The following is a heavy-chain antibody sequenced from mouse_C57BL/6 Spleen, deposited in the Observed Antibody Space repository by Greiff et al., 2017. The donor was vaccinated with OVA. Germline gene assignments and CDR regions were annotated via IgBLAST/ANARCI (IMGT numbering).Heavy chain of an antibody. CDR2: IWSGGST. CDR3: ARYDGNYPFAD. D-gene: IGHD2-1*01. J-gene: IGHJ3*01. CDR1: GFSLTSYG. Sequence: VMLVESGPGLVQPSQSLSITCTVSGFSLTSYGVHWVRQSPGKGLEWLGVIWSGGSTDYNAAFISRLSISKDNSKSQVFFKMNSLQADDTAIYYCARYDGNYPFADWGQGTLVTVSA. V-gene: IGHV2-2*01.